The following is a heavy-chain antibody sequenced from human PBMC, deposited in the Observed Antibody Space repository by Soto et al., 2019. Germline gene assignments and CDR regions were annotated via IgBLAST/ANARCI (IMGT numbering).Heavy chain of an antibody. V-gene: IGHV5-51*01. CDR1: GYSFTSYW. Sequence: GESLKISCKGSGYSFTSYWIGWVRQMPGKGLEWMGIIYPGDSDTRYSPSFQGQVTISADKSISTAYLQWSSLKASDTAMYYCARQKDFWSGYSDAQYYYGMDVWGQGTTVTVSS. CDR2: IYPGDSDT. J-gene: IGHJ6*02. D-gene: IGHD3-3*01. CDR3: ARQKDFWSGYSDAQYYYGMDV.